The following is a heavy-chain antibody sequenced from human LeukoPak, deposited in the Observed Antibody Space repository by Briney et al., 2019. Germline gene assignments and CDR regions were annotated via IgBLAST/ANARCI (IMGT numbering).Heavy chain of an antibody. CDR2: IYYSGST. Sequence: SETLSLTCTVSGGSTSRYYWNWIRQPPGKRLEWLGYIYYSGSTTYNPSLKSRLTLSVDTSKIQISLKLISLTAADTAVYYCARLPGIAAVWGQGTLVTVSS. V-gene: IGHV4-59*08. J-gene: IGHJ4*02. CDR1: GGSTSRYY. CDR3: ARLPGIAAV. D-gene: IGHD6-13*01.